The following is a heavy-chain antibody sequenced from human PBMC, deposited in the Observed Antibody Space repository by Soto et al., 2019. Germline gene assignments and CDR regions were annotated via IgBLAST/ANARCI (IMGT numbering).Heavy chain of an antibody. Sequence: QVQLQESGPGLVKPSETLSLTCTVSGGSISTYYWSWIRQPPGKRLEWIGYIYYSGNTNYNPSLNRQVTISVDTSKNQFSLKVSSVTAADTAVYYCARHRNIVGATGAFDYWGQGTLVTVSS. D-gene: IGHD1-26*01. CDR1: GGSISTYY. J-gene: IGHJ4*02. V-gene: IGHV4-59*08. CDR2: IYYSGNT. CDR3: ARHRNIVGATGAFDY.